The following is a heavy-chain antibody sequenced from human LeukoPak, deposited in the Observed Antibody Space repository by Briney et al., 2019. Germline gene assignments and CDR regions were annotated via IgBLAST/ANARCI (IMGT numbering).Heavy chain of an antibody. J-gene: IGHJ4*02. CDR3: ARGPPTHYMVRGVIDY. Sequence: GGSLRLSCEASGFTLSSYWMTWVRQAPGKGLEWVANIKQDGSEKYYVDSVKGRFTISRDNAKNSLYLQMNSLRVEDTAVYYCARGPPTHYMVRGVIDYWGQGTLVTVSS. V-gene: IGHV3-7*03. CDR1: GFTLSSYW. D-gene: IGHD3-10*01. CDR2: IKQDGSEK.